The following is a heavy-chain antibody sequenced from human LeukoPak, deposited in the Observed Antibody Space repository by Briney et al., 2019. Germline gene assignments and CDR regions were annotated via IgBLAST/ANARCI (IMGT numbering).Heavy chain of an antibody. CDR3: ARYKIEFDWLAAYDP. D-gene: IGHD3-9*01. Sequence: SVKVSCKASGGTFSSYAISWVRQAPGQVLEWMGRIIPIFGMANYAQKFQGRVTITADKSTSTAYMELSSLRSEDTAVYYCARYKIEFDWLAAYDPWGQGTLVTVSS. CDR1: GGTFSSYA. J-gene: IGHJ5*02. V-gene: IGHV1-69*04. CDR2: IIPIFGMA.